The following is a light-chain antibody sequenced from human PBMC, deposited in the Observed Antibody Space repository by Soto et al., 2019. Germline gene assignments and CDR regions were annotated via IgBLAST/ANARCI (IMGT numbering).Light chain of an antibody. J-gene: IGKJ1*01. V-gene: IGKV3-15*01. CDR2: GAS. CDR3: QQYNKWPRT. Sequence: EIVRTQSPATLSVSPGDSATLSCRASQSVSGTLAWYQQNPGQAPRLLIYGASTRATGIPARFSGSGSGTEFTLTISSLQAEDFATYFCQQYNKWPRTFGQGGNVDIK. CDR1: QSVSGT.